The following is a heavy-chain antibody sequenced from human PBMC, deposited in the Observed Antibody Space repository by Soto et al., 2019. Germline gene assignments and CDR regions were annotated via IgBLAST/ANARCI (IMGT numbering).Heavy chain of an antibody. D-gene: IGHD6-19*01. J-gene: IGHJ3*01. V-gene: IGHV1-69*13. Sequence: VASVKVSCKTSGGTFGNFAIAWVRQAPGQGLEWMGGIIPIFGTERYAQNFQGRVTITADETTGTAYMELSSLRSDDTAVYYCARQAPVAGTVEAFGVWGQGTVVTVSS. CDR3: ARQAPVAGTVEAFGV. CDR2: IIPIFGTE. CDR1: GGTFGNFA.